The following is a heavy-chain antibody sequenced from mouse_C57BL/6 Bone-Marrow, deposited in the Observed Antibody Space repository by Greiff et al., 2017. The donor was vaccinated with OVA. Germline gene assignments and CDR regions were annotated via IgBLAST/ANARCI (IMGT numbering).Heavy chain of an antibody. V-gene: IGHV1-81*01. Sequence: QVQLQQSGAELARPGASVKLSCKASGYTFTSYGISWVKQRTGQGLEWIGAIYPRSGNTYYNEKFKGKATLTADKSSSTAYMELRILTSVDSAVYVCVIYYYGSSRGYYFDYWGQGTTLTVSS. D-gene: IGHD1-1*01. CDR2: IYPRSGNT. CDR1: GYTFTSYG. CDR3: VIYYYGSSRGYYFDY. J-gene: IGHJ2*01.